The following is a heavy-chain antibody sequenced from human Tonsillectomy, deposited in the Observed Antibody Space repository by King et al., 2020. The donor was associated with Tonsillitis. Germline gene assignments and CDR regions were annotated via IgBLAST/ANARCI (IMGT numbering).Heavy chain of an antibody. CDR1: GGSISSYY. CDR3: ARGSNIAAAGTGYYFDY. CDR2: IYDSGST. D-gene: IGHD6-13*01. V-gene: IGHV4-59*01. Sequence: VQLQESGPGLVKPSETLSLTCTVSGGSISSYYWSWIRQPPGKGLEWIGYIYDSGSTNYNPPLKSRGTISVDTSKKQLSLKLSSVTAADTAGYYCARGSNIAAAGTGYYFDYWGQGTLVTVSS. J-gene: IGHJ4*02.